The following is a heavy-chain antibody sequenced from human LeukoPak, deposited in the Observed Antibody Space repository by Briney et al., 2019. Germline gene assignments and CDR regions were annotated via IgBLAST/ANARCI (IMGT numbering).Heavy chain of an antibody. V-gene: IGHV1-69*13. CDR2: IIPIFGTA. Sequence: ASVNVSCKASGGTFSSYAISWVRQAPGQGLEWMGGIIPIFGTANYAQKFQGRVTITADESTSTAYMELSSLRSEDTAVYYCARESRYSSGWYNFDYWGQGTLVTVSS. CDR3: ARESRYSSGWYNFDY. CDR1: GGTFSSYA. J-gene: IGHJ4*02. D-gene: IGHD6-19*01.